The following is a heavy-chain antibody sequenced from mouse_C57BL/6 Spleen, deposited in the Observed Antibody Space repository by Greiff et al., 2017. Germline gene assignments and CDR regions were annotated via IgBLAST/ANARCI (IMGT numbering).Heavy chain of an antibody. CDR1: GFTFSDYY. Sequence: EVKLMESGGGLVQPGGSLKLSCAASGFTFSDYYMYWVRQTPEKRLEWVAYISNGGGSTYYPDTVKGRFTISRDNAKNTLYLQMSRLKSEDTAMYYCARPYGNYVYWYFDVWGTGTTVTVSS. J-gene: IGHJ1*03. D-gene: IGHD2-1*01. CDR3: ARPYGNYVYWYFDV. V-gene: IGHV5-12*01. CDR2: ISNGGGST.